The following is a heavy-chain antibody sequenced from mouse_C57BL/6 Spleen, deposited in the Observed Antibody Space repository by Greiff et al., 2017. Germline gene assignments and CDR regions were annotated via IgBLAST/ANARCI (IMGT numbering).Heavy chain of an antibody. V-gene: IGHV1-4*01. J-gene: IGHJ3*01. CDR1: GYTFTSYT. D-gene: IGHD1-1*01. CDR2: INPSSGYT. Sequence: QLQQSGAELARPGASVKMSCKASGYTFTSYTMHWVKQRPGQGLEWIGYINPSSGYTKYNQKFKDKATLTADKSSSTAYMQLSSLTSEDSAVYYCARSEGYYGSSSAWFAYWGQGTLVTVSA. CDR3: ARSEGYYGSSSAWFAY.